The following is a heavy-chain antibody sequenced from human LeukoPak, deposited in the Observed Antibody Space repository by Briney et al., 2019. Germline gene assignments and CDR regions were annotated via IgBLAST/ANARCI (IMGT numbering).Heavy chain of an antibody. CDR2: VNHSGST. Sequence: SETLSLTCTVYGESFSGYSCTWIRQPPGKGLEWIAVVNHSGSTNYNPSLKSRVTISLDTSKNQFLLKLSSVTAADTAVYYCARGVYYGSGSYNWGQGTLVTVSS. CDR1: GESFSGYS. CDR3: ARGVYYGSGSYN. J-gene: IGHJ4*02. D-gene: IGHD3-10*01. V-gene: IGHV4-34*01.